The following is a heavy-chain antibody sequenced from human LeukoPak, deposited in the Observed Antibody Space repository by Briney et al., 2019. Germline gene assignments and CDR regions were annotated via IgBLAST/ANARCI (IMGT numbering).Heavy chain of an antibody. Sequence: GGSLRLSCAASGFTLSSYSMNWVRQAPGKGLEWVSFISSSSAYVSYTDSVKGRFTISRDNAKNSLYLQMNNLRAEDTSVYYCAKKMDDAFDIWGQGTMVTVSS. CDR2: ISSSSAYV. J-gene: IGHJ3*02. D-gene: IGHD5-24*01. CDR1: GFTLSSYS. V-gene: IGHV3-21*01. CDR3: AKKMDDAFDI.